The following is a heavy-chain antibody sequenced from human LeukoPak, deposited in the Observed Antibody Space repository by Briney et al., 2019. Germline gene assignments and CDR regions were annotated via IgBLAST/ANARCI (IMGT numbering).Heavy chain of an antibody. Sequence: ASVKVSCKASGYTFTGYYMHWVRQAPGQGLEWMGRINPNSGGTSYAQKFQGRVTMTRDTSISTAYMELSRLRSDDTAVYYCASSPSYYYYGMDVWGQGTTVTVSS. CDR3: ASSPSYYYYGMDV. CDR2: INPNSGGT. CDR1: GYTFTGYY. J-gene: IGHJ6*02. V-gene: IGHV1-2*06.